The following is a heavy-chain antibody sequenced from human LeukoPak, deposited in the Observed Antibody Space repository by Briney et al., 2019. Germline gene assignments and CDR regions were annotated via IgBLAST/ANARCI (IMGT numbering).Heavy chain of an antibody. D-gene: IGHD6-19*01. V-gene: IGHV1-2*06. CDR1: GYTFTGYY. J-gene: IGHJ4*02. CDR2: INPNSGGT. CDR3: ARVSSGWYEEFDY. Sequence: ASVKVSCKASGYTFTGYYMHWVRQAPGQGLEWMGRINPNSGGTNYAQKFQGRVTMTRDTSIGTAYMELSRLRSDDTAVYYCARVSSGWYEEFDYWGRGTLVTVSS.